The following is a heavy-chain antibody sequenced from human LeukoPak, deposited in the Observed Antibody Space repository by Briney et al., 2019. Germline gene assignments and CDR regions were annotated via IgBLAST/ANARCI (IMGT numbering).Heavy chain of an antibody. Sequence: PGGSLRLSCAASGFTVSSNYMSWVRQAPGKGLEWVSVIYSCGSTYYADSVKGRFTISRDNSKNTLYLQMNSLRAEDTAVYYCAREGWYSSSPKFDPWGQGTLVTVSS. J-gene: IGHJ5*02. D-gene: IGHD6-13*01. CDR1: GFTVSSNY. CDR2: IYSCGST. CDR3: AREGWYSSSPKFDP. V-gene: IGHV3-66*03.